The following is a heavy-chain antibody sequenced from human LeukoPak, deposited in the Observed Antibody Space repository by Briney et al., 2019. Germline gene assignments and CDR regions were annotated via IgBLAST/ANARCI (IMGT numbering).Heavy chain of an antibody. J-gene: IGHJ3*02. CDR3: ARVYGDYHPNAFDI. CDR2: IRSKANSYAT. D-gene: IGHD4-17*01. CDR1: GFTFSGSA. V-gene: IGHV3-73*01. Sequence: GGSLKLSCAASGFTFSGSAMHWVRQASGKGLEWVGRIRSKANSYATAYAASVKGRFTISRDDSKNTAYLQMNSLKTEDTAVYYCARVYGDYHPNAFDIWGQGTMVTVSS.